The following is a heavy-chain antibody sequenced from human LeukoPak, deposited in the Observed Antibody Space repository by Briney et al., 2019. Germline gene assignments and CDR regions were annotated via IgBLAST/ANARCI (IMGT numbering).Heavy chain of an antibody. CDR1: GFTFSRYA. CDR2: ISGGGPST. Sequence: GGSLRLSCAASGFTFSRYAMTWVRQAPGKGLEWVSAISGGGPSTYYADSVEGRFTISRDNSKNTLYVQMNSLRAEDTAVYYCAKDTEGDTYARGCFDYWGQGTLVTVSS. V-gene: IGHV3-23*01. J-gene: IGHJ4*02. CDR3: AKDTEGDTYARGCFDY. D-gene: IGHD5-18*01.